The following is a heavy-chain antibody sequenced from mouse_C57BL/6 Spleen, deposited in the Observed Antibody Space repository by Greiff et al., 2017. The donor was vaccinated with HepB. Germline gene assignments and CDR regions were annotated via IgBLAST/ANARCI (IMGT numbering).Heavy chain of an antibody. CDR2: ISGGGGNT. CDR3: AKVTTVEGAWFAY. V-gene: IGHV5-9*01. D-gene: IGHD1-1*01. CDR1: GFTFSSYT. J-gene: IGHJ3*01. Sequence: EVKVVESGGGLVKPGGSLKLSCAASGFTFSSYTMSWVRQTPEKRLEWVATISGGGGNTYYPDSVMGRFTISRDNAKNTLYLQMSSLRSEDTAWYYCAKVTTVEGAWFAYWGQGTLVTVSA.